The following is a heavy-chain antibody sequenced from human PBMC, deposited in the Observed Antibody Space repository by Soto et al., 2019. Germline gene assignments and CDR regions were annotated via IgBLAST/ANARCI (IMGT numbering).Heavy chain of an antibody. J-gene: IGHJ3*02. CDR2: IYYSGST. Sequence: SETLSLTCTVSGGSISSSSYYWGWIRQPPGKGLEWIGSIYYSGSTYYNPSLKSRVTISVDTSKNQFSLKLSSVTAADTAVYYCARGRAYDYVWGSYRLSAFDIWGQGTMVTVSS. V-gene: IGHV4-39*07. CDR3: ARGRAYDYVWGSYRLSAFDI. CDR1: GGSISSSSYY. D-gene: IGHD3-16*02.